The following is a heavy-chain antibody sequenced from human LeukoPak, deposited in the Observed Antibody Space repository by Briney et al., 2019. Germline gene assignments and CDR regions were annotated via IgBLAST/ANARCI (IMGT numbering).Heavy chain of an antibody. CDR1: GYTFTSYD. CDR2: MNPNSGNT. V-gene: IGHV1-8*01. J-gene: IGHJ3*02. D-gene: IGHD3-22*01. CDR3: AISRRMYYYDSSGRPRGAFDI. Sequence: ASVKVSCKASGYTFTSYDINWVRQATGQGLEWMGWMNPNSGNTGYAQKFQGRVTMTRNTSISTAYMELSSLRSEDTAVYYCAISRRMYYYDSSGRPRGAFDIWGQGTMVTVSS.